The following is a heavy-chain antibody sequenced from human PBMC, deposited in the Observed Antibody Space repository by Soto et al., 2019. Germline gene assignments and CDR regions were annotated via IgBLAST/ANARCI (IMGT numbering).Heavy chain of an antibody. D-gene: IGHD2-2*01. CDR3: AKDRARDIVVVPAARTTYYYYGMDI. Sequence: PGGSLRLSCAASGFTFSSYAMCWVRQAPGKGLEWVSATSGSGVSTYYADSVKGRFTISRDNSKNMVYLQMNSLRAEDTAVYYCAKDRARDIVVVPAARTTYYYYGMDIWGQGTTVTVSS. CDR2: TSGSGVST. CDR1: GFTFSSYA. J-gene: IGHJ6*02. V-gene: IGHV3-23*01.